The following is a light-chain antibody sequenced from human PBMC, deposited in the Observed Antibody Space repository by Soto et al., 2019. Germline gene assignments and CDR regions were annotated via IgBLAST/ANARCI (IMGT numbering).Light chain of an antibody. Sequence: EIVLTQSPATLSASPGERATLSCRASQSVSSSYLAWYQQKPGQAPRLLIYGASSRATGIPDRFSGSGSGTDFTLTISRLEPEDFAVYYCQQYGSSPTFGGGTKVDIK. CDR2: GAS. CDR3: QQYGSSPT. V-gene: IGKV3-20*01. CDR1: QSVSSSY. J-gene: IGKJ4*01.